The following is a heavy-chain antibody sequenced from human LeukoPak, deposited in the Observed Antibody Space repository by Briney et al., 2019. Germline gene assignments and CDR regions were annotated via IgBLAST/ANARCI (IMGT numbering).Heavy chain of an antibody. V-gene: IGHV4-31*03. CDR2: IYYSGST. D-gene: IGHD1-26*01. Sequence: SEPLSLTCTVSGGSISSGRYYWRWIRQHPGKGLEWIGYIYYSGSTYYNPSLTSRVTISVDTSKNQFSLKLSSVTAAATAVYYCASLVGSGLFQHWGQGTLVTVSS. CDR1: GGSISSGRYY. J-gene: IGHJ1*01. CDR3: ASLVGSGLFQH.